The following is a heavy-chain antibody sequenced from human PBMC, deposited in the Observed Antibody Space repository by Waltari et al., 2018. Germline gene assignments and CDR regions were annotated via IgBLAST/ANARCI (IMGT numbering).Heavy chain of an antibody. V-gene: IGHV4-4*02. CDR3: ARARYFGSLFAWFDP. D-gene: IGHD1-20*01. CDR1: GGSISSTNW. CDR2: ISHTGST. J-gene: IGHJ5*02. Sequence: QVQLQESGPGLVKPSGTLSLTCAVSGGSISSTNWWTWVGQPPGKGLEWIGEISHTGSTDYNLSLKSRVTISVDNSKNQFSLKLNSVTAADTAVYYCARARYFGSLFAWFDPWGQGTLVNVSS.